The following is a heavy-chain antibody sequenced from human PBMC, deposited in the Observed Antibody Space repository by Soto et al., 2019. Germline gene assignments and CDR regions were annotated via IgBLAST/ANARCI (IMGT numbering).Heavy chain of an antibody. CDR2: ITPIFGTA. CDR1: GGTFSSYA. J-gene: IGHJ6*02. D-gene: IGHD2-8*01. CDR3: AGAVFEGYYYYGMDV. V-gene: IGHV1-69*13. Sequence: SVKVSCKASGGTFSSYAISWVRQAPGQGLEWMGGITPIFGTANYAQKFQGRVTITADESTSTAYMELSSLRSEDTAVYYCAGAVFEGYYYYGMDVWGQGTTVTVSS.